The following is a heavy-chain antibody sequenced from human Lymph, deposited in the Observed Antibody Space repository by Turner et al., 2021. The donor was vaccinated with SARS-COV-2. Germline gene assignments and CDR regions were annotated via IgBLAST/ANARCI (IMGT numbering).Heavy chain of an antibody. CDR2: TWYDGSDK. V-gene: IGHV3-33*01. Sequence: QVQLVESGGGVVQPGRSLRLSCSASGFTFSHSGMHWLRQAPGKGLEWVAITWYDGSDKFYADSVKGRFTISRDNSKNTLYLQMNSLRAEDTAVYYCARHNGGRLDYWGQGTLVTVSS. CDR3: ARHNGGRLDY. CDR1: GFTFSHSG. J-gene: IGHJ4*02. D-gene: IGHD3-16*01.